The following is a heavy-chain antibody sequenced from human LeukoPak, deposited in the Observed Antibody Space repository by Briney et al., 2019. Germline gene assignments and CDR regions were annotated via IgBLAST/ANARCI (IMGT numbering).Heavy chain of an antibody. CDR1: GFTVSSNY. CDR3: ARGHDYGDYVLDY. Sequence: GGSLRLSCAASGFTVSSNYMSWVRQAPGKGLEWVSVIYSGGSTYYADSVKGRFTISRDNSKNTLYLQRNSLRAEDTAVYYCARGHDYGDYVLDYWGQGTLVTVSS. J-gene: IGHJ4*02. D-gene: IGHD4-17*01. CDR2: IYSGGST. V-gene: IGHV3-66*02.